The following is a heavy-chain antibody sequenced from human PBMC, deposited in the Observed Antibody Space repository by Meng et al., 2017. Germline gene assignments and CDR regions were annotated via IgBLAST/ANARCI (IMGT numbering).Heavy chain of an antibody. Sequence: QVQLVQSGAEEKKPGASVKVYCKTSGYTFTNYDINWVRQATGQGLEWVGWMNTKSGNTGFAQKFQGRVTMTRDTSITTAYMEMSSLRSEDTAVYYCARVYGDIDYWGQGTLVTVSS. CDR1: GYTFTNYD. J-gene: IGHJ4*02. V-gene: IGHV1-8*01. D-gene: IGHD4-17*01. CDR2: MNTKSGNT. CDR3: ARVYGDIDY.